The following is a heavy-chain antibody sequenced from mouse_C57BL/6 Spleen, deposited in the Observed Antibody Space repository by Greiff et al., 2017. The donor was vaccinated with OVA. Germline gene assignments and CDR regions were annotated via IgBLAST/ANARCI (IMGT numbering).Heavy chain of an antibody. Sequence: QVQLQQPGTELVKPGASVKLSCKASGYTFTSYWMHWVKQRPGQGLEWIGNINPSNGGTNYNQKFKDKATLTVDKSSSTAYMQLSSLTSEDSAVYYCARYGTNWDFDYWGQGTTLTVSS. CDR2: INPSNGGT. CDR1: GYTFTSYW. D-gene: IGHD4-1*01. CDR3: ARYGTNWDFDY. V-gene: IGHV1-53*01. J-gene: IGHJ2*01.